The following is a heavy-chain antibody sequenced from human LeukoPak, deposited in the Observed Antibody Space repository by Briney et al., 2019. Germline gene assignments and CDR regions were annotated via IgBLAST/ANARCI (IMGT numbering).Heavy chain of an antibody. J-gene: IGHJ3*02. CDR2: IRYDGSNK. CDR3: ASSGYCSGGSCPGAFDI. V-gene: IGHV3-30*02. Sequence: GGSLRLSCAASGFTFSSYGMHWVRQAPGKGLEWVAFIRYDGSNKYYADSVKGRFTISRDNSKNTLYLQMNSLRAEDTAVYYCASSGYCSGGSCPGAFDIWGQGTMVTVSS. D-gene: IGHD2-15*01. CDR1: GFTFSSYG.